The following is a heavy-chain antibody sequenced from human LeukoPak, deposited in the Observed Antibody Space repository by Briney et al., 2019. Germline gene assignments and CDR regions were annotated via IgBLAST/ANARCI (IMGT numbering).Heavy chain of an antibody. CDR2: ISWNSGGI. J-gene: IGHJ4*02. V-gene: IGHV3-9*01. CDR3: AVAVSYGSGNYYIDW. CDR1: GFNFNDYA. D-gene: IGHD3-10*01. Sequence: HAGGSLRLSCVASGFNFNDYAMNWVRQAPGKGLEWVSGISWNSGGIGYGDSVKGRFTISRDNAKNSLYLQMNTLRPEDTAVYYCAVAVSYGSGNYYIDWWGQGTLVTVSS.